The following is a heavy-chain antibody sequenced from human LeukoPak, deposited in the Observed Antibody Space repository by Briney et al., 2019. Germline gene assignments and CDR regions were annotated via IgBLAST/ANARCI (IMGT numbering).Heavy chain of an antibody. Sequence: ASVKVSCKASGYTFTDHYMHWVRQAPGQGLEWMGWINPNSGGTNYAQKFQGRVTMTRDTSSSTAYMDLTSLRSDDTAVYYCARDHYTSSGCYEDYYYGMDVWGQGTTVTVSS. CDR3: ARDHYTSSGCYEDYYYGMDV. V-gene: IGHV1-2*02. J-gene: IGHJ6*02. CDR1: GYTFTDHY. D-gene: IGHD2-2*01. CDR2: INPNSGGT.